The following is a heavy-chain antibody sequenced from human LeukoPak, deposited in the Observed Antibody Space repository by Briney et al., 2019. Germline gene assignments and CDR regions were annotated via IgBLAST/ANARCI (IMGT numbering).Heavy chain of an antibody. CDR1: GYSFSSSYW. Sequence: GESLKISCKGSGYSFSSSYWIGWVRQMPGKGLEWMGIIYPGDSNLRYSLSFQAQVTISVDKSISTAYLQWSSLKASDTAMYYCGRYPPGHYAMDVWGQGTSVTVAS. CDR2: IYPGDSNL. J-gene: IGHJ6*02. V-gene: IGHV5-51*01. CDR3: GRYPPGHYAMDV.